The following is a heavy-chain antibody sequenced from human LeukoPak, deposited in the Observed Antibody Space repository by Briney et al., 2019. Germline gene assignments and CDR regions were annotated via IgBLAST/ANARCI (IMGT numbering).Heavy chain of an antibody. D-gene: IGHD5-18*01. Sequence: GGSLRLSCAASGFTFSSYDMSWVRQAPGKGLEWVSAISGSGGSTYYADSVKGRFTISRDNSKNTLYLQMNSLRAEDTAVYYCAKGYGGALGVVHNWFDPWGQGTLVTVSS. CDR1: GFTFSSYD. J-gene: IGHJ5*02. CDR2: ISGSGGST. V-gene: IGHV3-23*01. CDR3: AKGYGGALGVVHNWFDP.